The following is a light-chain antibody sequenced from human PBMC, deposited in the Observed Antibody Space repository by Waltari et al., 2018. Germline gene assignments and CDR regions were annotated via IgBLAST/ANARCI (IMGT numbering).Light chain of an antibody. Sequence: QSVLTQPHSVSGAPGQTVTISCTGGNANIGPGYELHCYQCLPGIAPKLLIYDDNNRPSGVPDRFSGSKSGTSASLAITGLQAEDEADYYCQSYDSGLSARVFGGGTKLTVL. CDR1: NANIGPGYE. V-gene: IGLV1-40*01. CDR3: QSYDSGLSARV. CDR2: DDN. J-gene: IGLJ3*02.